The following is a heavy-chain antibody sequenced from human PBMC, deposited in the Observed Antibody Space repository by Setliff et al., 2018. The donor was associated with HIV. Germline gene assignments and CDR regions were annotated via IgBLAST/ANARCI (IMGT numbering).Heavy chain of an antibody. CDR3: ARRIDNSGTFPDKNWFDT. V-gene: IGHV4-34*10. D-gene: IGHD3-10*01. CDR1: GGSFNGYY. J-gene: IGHJ5*02. Sequence: PSETLSLTCAVYGGSFNGYYWSWIRQPPGKGLEWIGEINHSGSTYYNPSLQSRVTMSIDTSKNQFSLKLTSVTAADTAVYYCARRIDNSGTFPDKNWFDTWGQGSLVTVSS. CDR2: INHSGST.